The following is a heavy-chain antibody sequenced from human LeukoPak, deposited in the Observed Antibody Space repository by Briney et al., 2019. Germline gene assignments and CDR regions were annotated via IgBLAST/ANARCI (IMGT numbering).Heavy chain of an antibody. J-gene: IGHJ4*02. D-gene: IGHD3-3*01. Sequence: PGGSLRLSCAASGFPFTSYDMGWVRQAPGRGLEWVSRIGSYGTTFYSDSVKGRFTFSRDNSKNTLYLQMNNLRAEDMAVYFCAKDGPEWSYDYWGQGTLVNVSS. CDR2: IGSYGTT. V-gene: IGHV3-23*01. CDR1: GFPFTSYD. CDR3: AKDGPEWSYDY.